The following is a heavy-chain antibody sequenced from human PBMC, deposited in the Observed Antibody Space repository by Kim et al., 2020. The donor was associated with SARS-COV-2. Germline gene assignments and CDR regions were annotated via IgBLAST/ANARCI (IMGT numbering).Heavy chain of an antibody. D-gene: IGHD6-13*01. V-gene: IGHV3-21*01. J-gene: IGHJ4*02. Sequence: DSGKGRFTISRDNAKNSLYLQMNSLRAEDTAVYYCARDHLRAAGIPTLGYWGQGTLVTVSS. CDR3: ARDHLRAAGIPTLGY.